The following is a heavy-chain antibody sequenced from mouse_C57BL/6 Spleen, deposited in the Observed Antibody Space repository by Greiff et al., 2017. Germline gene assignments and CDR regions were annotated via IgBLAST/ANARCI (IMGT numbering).Heavy chain of an antibody. CDR1: GFTFSSYA. J-gene: IGHJ3*01. CDR2: ISDGGSYT. Sequence: EVHLVESGGGLVKPGGSLKLSCAASGFTFSSYAMSWVRQTPEKRLEWVATISDGGSYTYYPDNVKGRFTISRDNAKNNRYLQMSHLKSEDTAMYYCARKGLNYAEGAWFAYWGQGTLVTVSA. D-gene: IGHD1-1*02. CDR3: ARKGLNYAEGAWFAY. V-gene: IGHV5-4*01.